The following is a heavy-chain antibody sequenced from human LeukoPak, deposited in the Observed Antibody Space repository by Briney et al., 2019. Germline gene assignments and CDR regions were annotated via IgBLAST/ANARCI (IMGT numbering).Heavy chain of an antibody. CDR3: ARGDNWNGNYYYGMDV. CDR1: GYTFTSYG. D-gene: IGHD1-20*01. J-gene: IGHJ6*02. Sequence: ASVKVSCKASGYTFTSYGISWVRQAPGQGLEWMGWINPNSGDTNYAQKFQGRVTMTRDTSISTAYMELSRLRSDDTAVYYCARGDNWNGNYYYGMDVWGQGTTVTVSS. V-gene: IGHV1-2*02. CDR2: INPNSGDT.